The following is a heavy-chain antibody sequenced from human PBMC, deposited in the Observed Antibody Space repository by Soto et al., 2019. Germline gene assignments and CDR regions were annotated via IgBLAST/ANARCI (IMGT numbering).Heavy chain of an antibody. CDR1: GGSISSYY. J-gene: IGHJ5*02. D-gene: IGHD3-3*01. CDR2: IYYSGST. V-gene: IGHV4-30-4*01. Sequence: SETLSLTCTVSGGSISSYYWSWIRQPPGKGLEWIGYIYYSGSTYYNPSLKSRVTISVDTSKNQFSLKLSSVTAADTAVYYCARGVNTYYDFWSGPNWFDPWGQGTLVTVS. CDR3: ARGVNTYYDFWSGPNWFDP.